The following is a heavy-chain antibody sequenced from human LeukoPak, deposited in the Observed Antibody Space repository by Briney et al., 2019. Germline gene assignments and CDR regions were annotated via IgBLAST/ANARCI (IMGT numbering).Heavy chain of an antibody. J-gene: IGHJ4*02. D-gene: IGHD1-26*01. Sequence: GGSLRLSCAASGFTFSSYSMNWVRQAPGKGLEWVSSISSSSSYIYYADSVKGRFTISRDNAKNSLYLQMNSLRAEDTAVYYCARERSGSYYYFDYWGREPWSPSPQ. CDR1: GFTFSSYS. CDR3: ARERSGSYYYFDY. CDR2: ISSSSSYI. V-gene: IGHV3-21*01.